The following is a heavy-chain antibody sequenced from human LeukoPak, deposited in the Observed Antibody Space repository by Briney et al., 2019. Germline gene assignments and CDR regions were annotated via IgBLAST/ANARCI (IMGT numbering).Heavy chain of an antibody. Sequence: GGSLRLSCAASGFTFSTYAMSWVRQAPGKGLEWVSTISDSGDNTYYADSVKGRFTISRDNSKNTLYLQMNSLRAEDTAVYYCANRHDYNWGSFDYWGQGTLVTVSS. J-gene: IGHJ4*02. CDR3: ANRHDYNWGSFDY. V-gene: IGHV3-23*01. CDR2: ISDSGDNT. CDR1: GFTFSTYA. D-gene: IGHD3-16*01.